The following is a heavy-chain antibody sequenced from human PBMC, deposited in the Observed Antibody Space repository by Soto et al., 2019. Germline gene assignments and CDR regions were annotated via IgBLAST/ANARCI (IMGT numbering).Heavy chain of an antibody. Sequence: QDHLAQSGAEVKKPGSSVTVSCKASGGTFNSYGISWVRQAPGQGLDWMGVIIPLYGTVNYAQKFQGRVSITADKSTSTAYMALTSLRSDDTAVYYCARVMVIRGVIPSHFGLWGQGTLVTVSS. D-gene: IGHD3-10*01. J-gene: IGHJ4*02. CDR2: IIPLYGTV. CDR1: GGTFNSYG. V-gene: IGHV1-69*06. CDR3: ARVMVIRGVIPSHFGL.